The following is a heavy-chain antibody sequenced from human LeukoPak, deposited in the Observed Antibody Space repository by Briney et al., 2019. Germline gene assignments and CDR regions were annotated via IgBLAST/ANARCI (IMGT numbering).Heavy chain of an antibody. CDR1: GGSISSSNW. J-gene: IGHJ6*02. CDR2: IYHSGST. CDR3: ARDSIVVVAAAPRLSRGMDV. V-gene: IGHV4-4*02. D-gene: IGHD2-15*01. Sequence: PSETLSLTCAVSGGSISSSNWWSWVRQPPGKGLEWIGEIYHSGSTNYNPSLKSRVTISVDKSKNQFSLKLSSVTAADTAVYYCARDSIVVVAAAPRLSRGMDVWGQGTTVTVSS.